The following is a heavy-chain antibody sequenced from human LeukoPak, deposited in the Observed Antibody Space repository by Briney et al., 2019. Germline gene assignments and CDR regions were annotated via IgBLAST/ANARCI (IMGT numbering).Heavy chain of an antibody. D-gene: IGHD2-2*01. J-gene: IGHJ3*02. CDR2: ISSSGSTI. Sequence: GGSLRLSCAASGFTFSSYEMNWVRQAPGKGLEWVSYISSSGSTIYYADSVKGRFTISRDNAKNSLYLQMNSLRAEDTAAYYCARSPEVVTAAMRVFDIWGQGTMVSVSS. CDR1: GFTFSSYE. CDR3: ARSPEVVTAAMRVFDI. V-gene: IGHV3-48*03.